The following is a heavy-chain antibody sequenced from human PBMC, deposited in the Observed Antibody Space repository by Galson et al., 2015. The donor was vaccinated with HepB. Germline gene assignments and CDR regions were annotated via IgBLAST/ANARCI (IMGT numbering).Heavy chain of an antibody. CDR2: IWYDGSNK. Sequence: SLRLSCAASGFTFSSYGMHWVRQAPGKGLEWVAVIWYDGSNKYYADSVKGRFTISRDNSKNTLYLQMNSLGAEDTAVYYCARNAKITISRWARYYYYGMDVWGQGTTVTVSS. D-gene: IGHD3-9*01. CDR1: GFTFSSYG. CDR3: ARNAKITISRWARYYYYGMDV. V-gene: IGHV3-33*01. J-gene: IGHJ6*02.